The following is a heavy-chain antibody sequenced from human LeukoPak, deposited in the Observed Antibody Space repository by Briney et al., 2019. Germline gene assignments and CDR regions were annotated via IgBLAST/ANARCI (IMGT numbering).Heavy chain of an antibody. CDR3: ARATVVEPLTGSGWYFDL. D-gene: IGHD2-15*01. J-gene: IGHJ2*01. CDR1: GGSISSGDYY. Sequence: ASQTLSLTCTVSGGSISSGDYYWSWIRQPPGKGLEWIGYIYYSGSIYYNPSLKSRVTISVDTSKNQFSLKLSSVTAADTAVYYCARATVVEPLTGSGWYFDLWGRGTLVTVSS. V-gene: IGHV4-30-4*08. CDR2: IYYSGSI.